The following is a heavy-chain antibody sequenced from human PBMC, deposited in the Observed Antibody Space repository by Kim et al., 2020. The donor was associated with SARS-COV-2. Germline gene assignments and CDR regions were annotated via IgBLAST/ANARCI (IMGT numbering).Heavy chain of an antibody. CDR1: GFTFSSYE. Sequence: GGSLRLSCAASGFTFSSYEMNWVRQAPGKGLEWVSYISSSGSTIYYADSVKGRFTISRDNAKNSLYLQMNSLRAEDTAVYYCARDLLRGSGWYDPYYYYGMDVWGQGTTVTVSS. CDR3: ARDLLRGSGWYDPYYYYGMDV. D-gene: IGHD6-19*01. CDR2: ISSSGSTI. J-gene: IGHJ6*02. V-gene: IGHV3-48*03.